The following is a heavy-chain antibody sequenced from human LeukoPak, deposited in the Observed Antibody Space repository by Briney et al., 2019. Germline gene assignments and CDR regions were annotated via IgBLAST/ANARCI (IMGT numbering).Heavy chain of an antibody. CDR3: ARVAVVAATTPRDY. V-gene: IGHV1-2*02. J-gene: IGHJ4*02. CDR2: INPKSGVT. Sequence: ASVKVSCKASGYTFTGYYIQWVRQAPGQGLEWMGWINPKSGVTNYAQKFQGRVTMTRDTSISTAYMDLSRLTSADTAVYYCARVAVVAATTPRDYLGQGTPVTVSS. CDR1: GYTFTGYY. D-gene: IGHD2-15*01.